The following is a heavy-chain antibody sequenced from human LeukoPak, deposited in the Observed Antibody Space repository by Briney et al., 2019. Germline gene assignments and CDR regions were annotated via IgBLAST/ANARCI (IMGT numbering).Heavy chain of an antibody. D-gene: IGHD3-10*01. Sequence: GASVKVSCKASGYTFTDYYMHWVRQAPGQGLEWMGWINPNSGGANYAQKFQGRVTMTRDTSISTAYMELSSLTSEDTAVYYCATDLRSYFDYWGQGTPVTVSS. CDR1: GYTFTDYY. V-gene: IGHV1-2*02. CDR3: ATDLRSYFDY. J-gene: IGHJ4*02. CDR2: INPNSGGA.